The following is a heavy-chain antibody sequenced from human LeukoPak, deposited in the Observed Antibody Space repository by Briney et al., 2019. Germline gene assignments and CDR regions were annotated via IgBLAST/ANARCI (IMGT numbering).Heavy chain of an antibody. J-gene: IGHJ4*02. CDR3: ARSKLTGGSWVFDY. D-gene: IGHD6-13*01. Sequence: SETLSLTCTVSGGSISSYYWGWIRQPPGKGLEWIGYIYYSGSTNYNPSLKSRVTISVDTSKNQFSLKLSSVTAADTAVYYCARSKLTGGSWVFDYWGQGTLVTVSS. V-gene: IGHV4-59*01. CDR2: IYYSGST. CDR1: GGSISSYY.